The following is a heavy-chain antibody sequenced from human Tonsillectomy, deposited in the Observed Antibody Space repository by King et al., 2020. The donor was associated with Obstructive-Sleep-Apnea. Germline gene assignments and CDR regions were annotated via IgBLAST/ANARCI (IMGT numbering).Heavy chain of an antibody. Sequence: VQLVQSGGGVVQPGGSLRLSCAASGFTFSNYAMHWVRQVPGKGPEWGAFIRFDGSYKTYADSVKGRFTISSDNSMNTLYLQMNSLRTEDTAVYYCAKDRRDQLLSNDAFDIWGQGTMVTVSS. J-gene: IGHJ3*02. CDR3: AKDRRDQLLSNDAFDI. CDR1: GFTFSNYA. CDR2: IRFDGSYK. D-gene: IGHD2-2*01. V-gene: IGHV3-30*02.